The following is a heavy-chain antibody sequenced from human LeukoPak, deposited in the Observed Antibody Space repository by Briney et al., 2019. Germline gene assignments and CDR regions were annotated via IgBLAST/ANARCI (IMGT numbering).Heavy chain of an antibody. CDR1: GGTFSGYA. CDR2: IIPIFGTA. J-gene: IGHJ4*02. V-gene: IGHV1-69*01. D-gene: IGHD3-9*01. CDR3: ARGDIANYDILTGCFDY. Sequence: SVKVSCKASGGTFSGYAISWVRQAPGQGLEWMGGIIPIFGTANYAQKFQGRVTITADESTSTAYMELSSLRSEDTAVYYCARGDIANYDILTGCFDYWGQGTLVTVSS.